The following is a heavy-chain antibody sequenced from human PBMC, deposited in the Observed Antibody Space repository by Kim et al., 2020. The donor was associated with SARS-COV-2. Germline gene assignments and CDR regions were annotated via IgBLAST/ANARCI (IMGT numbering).Heavy chain of an antibody. D-gene: IGHD1-26*01. CDR3: ARDRRQWELRGGFDY. Sequence: QKFAGGVTMTRDTSTSTVCMELSSLRSEDTAVYYCARDRRQWELRGGFDYWGQGTLVTVSS. V-gene: IGHV1-46*01. J-gene: IGHJ4*02.